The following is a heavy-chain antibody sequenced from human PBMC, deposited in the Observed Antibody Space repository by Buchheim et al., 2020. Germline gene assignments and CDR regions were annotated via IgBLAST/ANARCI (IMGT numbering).Heavy chain of an antibody. V-gene: IGHV4-61*02. J-gene: IGHJ5*02. CDR3: ARGSYSSSWYLSNWFDP. CDR2: IYTSGST. CDR1: GGSISSGSYY. D-gene: IGHD6-13*01. Sequence: QVQLQESGPGLVKPSQTLSLTCTVSGGSISSGSYYWSWIRQPAGKGLEWIGRIYTSGSTNYNPSLKSRVTLSVDTSNNQFSLKLSSVTAADTAVYYCARGSYSSSWYLSNWFDPWGQGTL.